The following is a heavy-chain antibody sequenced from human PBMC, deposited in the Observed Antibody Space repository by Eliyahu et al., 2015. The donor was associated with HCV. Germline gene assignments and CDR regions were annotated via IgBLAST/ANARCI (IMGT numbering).Heavy chain of an antibody. CDR1: GSTFSSFG. D-gene: IGHD3-22*01. V-gene: IGHV3-33*01. CDR3: ARDCRYYDSNDFCPTFDY. Sequence: QVQLVESGGGVVQPGRSLRLSCAASGSTFSSFGMHWVRQAPGKGLXWVXAMXWFDGTNKYYADSVKGRFTISRDNSKNTLYLQMNSLRAEDTAVYYCARDCRYYDSNDFCPTFDYWGQGTLVTVSS. CDR2: XWFDGTNK. J-gene: IGHJ4*02.